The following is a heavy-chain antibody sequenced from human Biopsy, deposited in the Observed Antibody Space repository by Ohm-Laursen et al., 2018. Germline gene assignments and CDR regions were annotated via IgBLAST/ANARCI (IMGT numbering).Heavy chain of an antibody. J-gene: IGHJ4*02. Sequence: ASVKVSCKASGYTFTDYDINWVRQASGQGLEWVGWMTPKTGKTGYTQKLQGRLTMTRDTSTSTAYMELSSLRSEDTAIYYCARGGYDYDYWGQGTLVIVSS. D-gene: IGHD5-12*01. CDR1: GYTFTDYD. CDR3: ARGGYDYDY. CDR2: MTPKTGKT. V-gene: IGHV1-8*01.